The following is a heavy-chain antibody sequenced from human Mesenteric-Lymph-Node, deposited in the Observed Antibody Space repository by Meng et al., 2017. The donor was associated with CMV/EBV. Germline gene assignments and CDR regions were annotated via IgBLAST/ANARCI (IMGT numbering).Heavy chain of an antibody. CDR3: TRDYSGYSAFDI. CDR2: ISYDGSNK. CDR1: GFTFSSYA. J-gene: IGHJ3*02. V-gene: IGHV3-30-3*01. D-gene: IGHD5-12*01. Sequence: GESLKISCAASGFTFSSYAMHWVRQAPGKGLEWVAVISYDGSNKYYADSVKGRFTISRDNSKNTLYLQTNSLRAEDTAVYYWTRDYSGYSAFDIWGQGTMVTVSS.